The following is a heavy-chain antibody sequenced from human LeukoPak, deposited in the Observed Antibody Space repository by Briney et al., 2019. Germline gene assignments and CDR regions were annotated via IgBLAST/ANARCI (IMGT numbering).Heavy chain of an antibody. CDR3: ARAGGGYWFDP. Sequence: PGGSLRLSCAVSGFTFSSYEMNWVRQAPGKGLEWVSYISTSGHTTYYTDSVKGRFTISRDSAKNSLFLQTNSLRAEDTAVYYCARAGGGYWFDPWGQGTLVTVSS. V-gene: IGHV3-48*03. CDR2: ISTSGHTT. CDR1: GFTFSSYE. J-gene: IGHJ5*02. D-gene: IGHD2-15*01.